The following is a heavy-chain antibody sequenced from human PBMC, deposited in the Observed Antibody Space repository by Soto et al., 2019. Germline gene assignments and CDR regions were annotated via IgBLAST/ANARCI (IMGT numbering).Heavy chain of an antibody. J-gene: IGHJ4*02. CDR1: GGSISSYY. CDR2: IYYSGST. Sequence: SETLSLTCTVAGGSISSYYWSWVRPPPGKGLEWIGYIYYSGSTNYNPSLKSRVTISVDTSKNQFSLKLSSVTAADTAVYYCARKGDGYNFYGYFDYWGQGTLVTAPQ. D-gene: IGHD5-12*01. V-gene: IGHV4-59*01. CDR3: ARKGDGYNFYGYFDY.